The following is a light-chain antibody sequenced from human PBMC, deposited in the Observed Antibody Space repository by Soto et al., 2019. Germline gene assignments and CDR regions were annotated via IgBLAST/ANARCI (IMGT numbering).Light chain of an antibody. V-gene: IGKV3-20*01. CDR1: QSFGRRY. Sequence: EIVLTQSPGSLSLSPGERATLSGRASQSFGRRYLAGYQHKPGQAPRLLIYGVSTRATGIPDRVSGSGSGTDFPLTIDRLEPEDFAVYSCQKYDTPPQTLGQGTKVDTK. CDR2: GVS. CDR3: QKYDTPPQT. J-gene: IGKJ1*01.